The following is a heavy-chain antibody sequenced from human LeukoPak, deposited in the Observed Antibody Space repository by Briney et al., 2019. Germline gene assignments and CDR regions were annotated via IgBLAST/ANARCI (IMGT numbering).Heavy chain of an antibody. CDR2: IYTSGST. V-gene: IGHV4-4*07. Sequence: SETLSLTCTVSGGSISSYYWSWIRQPAGKGLEWIGRIYTSGSTNYNPSLKSRVTMSVDTSKNQFSLKLSSVTAADTAVYYCARDYGRDGYNMDVFDIWGQGTMATVSS. CDR3: ARDYGRDGYNMDVFDI. CDR1: GGSISSYY. D-gene: IGHD5-24*01. J-gene: IGHJ3*02.